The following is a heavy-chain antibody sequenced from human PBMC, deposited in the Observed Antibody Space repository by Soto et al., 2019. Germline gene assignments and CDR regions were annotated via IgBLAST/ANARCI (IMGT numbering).Heavy chain of an antibody. V-gene: IGHV4-4*02. D-gene: IGHD2-21*01. J-gene: IGHJ6*02. Sequence: QVQLQESGPGLVKPSGTLSLTCAVSGGSFSGSDWWSWVRQPPGKGLEWIGQIYHYENTNYNPSLKSGVTRSADKSKNRFSLKLTSVIAADKAVYYCARSGRESCCGEACDSGLYGMDVWGQGTTVTVSS. CDR2: IYHYENT. CDR3: ARSGRESCCGEACDSGLYGMDV. CDR1: GGSFSGSDW.